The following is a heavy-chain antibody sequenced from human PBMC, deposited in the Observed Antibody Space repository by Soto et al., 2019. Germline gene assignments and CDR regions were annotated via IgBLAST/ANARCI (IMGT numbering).Heavy chain of an antibody. CDR3: ARAIGAGDAF. Sequence: GGSLRLSCAASGFTLSPYWMHWVRQTAGKGLEWVANINQDGTQKYHVDSVKGRFTISRDNAQNSLHLQMNSLRAEDTAVYFCARAIGAGDAFWGRGTLVTVSS. CDR2: INQDGTQK. V-gene: IGHV3-7*01. CDR1: GFTLSPYW. D-gene: IGHD6-13*01. J-gene: IGHJ4*02.